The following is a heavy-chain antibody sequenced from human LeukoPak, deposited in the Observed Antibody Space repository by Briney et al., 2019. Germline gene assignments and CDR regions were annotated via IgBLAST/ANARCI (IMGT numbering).Heavy chain of an antibody. CDR2: IYYSGST. CDR1: GGSISSYY. D-gene: IGHD5/OR15-5a*01. J-gene: IGHJ4*02. CDR3: ARVHPIYPLYYFDF. V-gene: IGHV4-59*01. Sequence: SETLSLTCTVSGGSISSYYWSWIRQPPGKGLEWIGYIYYSGSTNYNPSLKSRVTISVDTSKNQFSLKLSSVTAADTAVYYCARVHPIYPLYYFDFWGQGTLVTVSS.